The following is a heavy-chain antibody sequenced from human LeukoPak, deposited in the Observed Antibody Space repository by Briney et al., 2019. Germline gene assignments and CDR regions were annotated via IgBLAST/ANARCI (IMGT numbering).Heavy chain of an antibody. CDR3: ASYKGKDAFDI. CDR1: GGSISSGSYY. CDR2: IYTSGST. J-gene: IGHJ3*02. D-gene: IGHD3-10*01. Sequence: SQTLSLTCTVSGGSISSGSYYWSWIRQPAGKGLEWIGRIYTSGSTNYNPSLKSRVTISVDTSKNQFSLKLSSVPAADTAVYYCASYKGKDAFDIWGQGTMVTVPS. V-gene: IGHV4-61*02.